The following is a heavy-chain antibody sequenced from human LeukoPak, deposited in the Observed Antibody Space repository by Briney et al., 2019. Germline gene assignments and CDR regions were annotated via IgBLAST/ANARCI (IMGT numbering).Heavy chain of an antibody. CDR2: INHSGST. CDR3: ARGDCSGGSCYNDPFDY. V-gene: IGHV4-34*01. CDR1: GGSFSGYY. D-gene: IGHD2-15*01. Sequence: KTSETLSLTCAVYGGSFSGYYWIWIRQPPEKGLEWIGEINHSGSTYYNPSLKSRVTISLDTSENQFSMKLSSVTAADTAVYYCARGDCSGGSCYNDPFDYWGQGTLVTVSS. J-gene: IGHJ4*02.